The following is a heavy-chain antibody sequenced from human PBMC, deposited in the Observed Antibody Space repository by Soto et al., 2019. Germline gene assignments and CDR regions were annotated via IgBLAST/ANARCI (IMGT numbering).Heavy chain of an antibody. CDR3: AREYSSSRYFDY. V-gene: IGHV3-74*01. CDR2: INSDGSST. CDR1: GFTFSSYW. Sequence: PGGSLRLSCAASGFTFSSYWMHWVRQAPGKGLVWVSRINSDGSSTSYADSVKGRFTTSRDNAKNTLYLQMNSLRAEDTAMYYCAREYSSSRYFDYWGQGTLVTVSS. D-gene: IGHD6-13*01. J-gene: IGHJ4*02.